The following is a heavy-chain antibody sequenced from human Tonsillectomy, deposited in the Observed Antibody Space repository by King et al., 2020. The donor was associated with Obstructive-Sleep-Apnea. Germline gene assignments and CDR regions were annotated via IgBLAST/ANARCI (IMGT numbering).Heavy chain of an antibody. D-gene: IGHD5-18*01. J-gene: IGHJ4*02. CDR1: GFTFSSYG. CDR3: ATRDTAIDY. V-gene: IGHV3-30*03. CDR2: ISYDGSNK. Sequence: VQLVESGGGVVQPGRSLRLSCAASGFTFSSYGMHWVRQAPGKGLEWVALISYDGSNKFYADSVKGRFTISRDNSKNTLYLQMNSLRPEDTAVYYCATRDTAIDYWGQGTLVTVSS.